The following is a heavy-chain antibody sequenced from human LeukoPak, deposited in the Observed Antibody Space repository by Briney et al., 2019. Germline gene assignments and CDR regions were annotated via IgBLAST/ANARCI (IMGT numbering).Heavy chain of an antibody. CDR3: ARSFDCTTTSCYPFDY. Sequence: GESLKISCKASGYSFTNYWIGWVRQMPGKGLEWMGIIYPGDSDTRYSPSFQGQVTISADKSITTAYLQWSSLKASDTAMYYCARSFDCTTTSCYPFDYWGQGTLVTVSS. J-gene: IGHJ4*02. V-gene: IGHV5-51*01. CDR2: IYPGDSDT. CDR1: GYSFTNYW. D-gene: IGHD2-2*01.